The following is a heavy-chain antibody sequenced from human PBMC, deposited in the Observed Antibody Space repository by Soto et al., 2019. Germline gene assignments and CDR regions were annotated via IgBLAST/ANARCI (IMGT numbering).Heavy chain of an antibody. J-gene: IGHJ6*02. D-gene: IGHD3-3*01. V-gene: IGHV1-69*06. CDR1: GGTFSSYA. CDR3: ARSGFTIFGVVIEPQSGTYYYYGMDV. CDR2: IIPIFGTA. Sequence: ASVKVSCKASGGTFSSYAISWVRQAPGQGLEWMGGIIPIFGTANYAQKFQGRVTITADKSTSTAYMELSSLRSEDTAVYYCARSGFTIFGVVIEPQSGTYYYYGMDVRGQGTTVTVSS.